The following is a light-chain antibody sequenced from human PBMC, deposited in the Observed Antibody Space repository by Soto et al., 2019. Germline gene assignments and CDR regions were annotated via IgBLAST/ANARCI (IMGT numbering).Light chain of an antibody. V-gene: IGLV2-23*02. Sequence: QSVLTQPASVSGSPGQSITISCTGTSSDVGSYNLVSWYQQHPGKAPKLMIYEVSKRPSGVSNRFSGSNSGNTASLTISGLQAEDEADYYCCSYAGSSTLVFGTGTKLTVL. CDR3: CSYAGSSTLV. J-gene: IGLJ1*01. CDR1: SSDVGSYNL. CDR2: EVS.